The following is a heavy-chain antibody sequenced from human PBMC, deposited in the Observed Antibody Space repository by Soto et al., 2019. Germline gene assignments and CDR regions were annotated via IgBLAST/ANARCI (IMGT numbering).Heavy chain of an antibody. D-gene: IGHD5-12*01. V-gene: IGHV3-21*01. CDR1: GFTFSSYS. J-gene: IGHJ4*02. Sequence: GGSLRLSCAASGFTFSSYSMNWVRQAPGKGLEWVSSISSSSSYIYYADSVKGRFTISRDNAKNSLYLQMNSLRAEDTAVYYCARDADGDGYNYYFDYWGQGTLVTVSS. CDR3: ARDADGDGYNYYFDY. CDR2: ISSSSSYI.